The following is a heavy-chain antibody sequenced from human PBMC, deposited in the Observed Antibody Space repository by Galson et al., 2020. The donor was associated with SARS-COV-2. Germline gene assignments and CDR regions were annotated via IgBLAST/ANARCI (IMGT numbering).Heavy chain of an antibody. CDR1: GFTFSSYS. CDR3: ARVRRDYVWGGWERGDVVDY. J-gene: IGHJ4*02. V-gene: IGHV3-21*01. Sequence: GGSLRLSCAASGFTFSSYSMNWVRQAPGKGLEWVSSISSSSSYIYYADSVKGRFTISRDNAKNSLYLQMNSLRAEDTAVYYCARVRRDYVWGGWERGDVVDYWGQGTLVTVSS. CDR2: ISSSSSYI. D-gene: IGHD3-16*01.